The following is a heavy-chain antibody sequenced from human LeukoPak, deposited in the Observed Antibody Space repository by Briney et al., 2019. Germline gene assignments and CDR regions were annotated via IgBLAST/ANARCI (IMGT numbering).Heavy chain of an antibody. J-gene: IGHJ4*02. Sequence: GGSLRLSCAASGFTFSSYSFNWVRQVPGKGLEWVSSITTTFYTYYTDSVKGRFTISRDNAKNSVYLQMTSLKADDTAVYYCAREDVYRWGFDHWGRGILVTVSS. CDR2: ITTTFYT. V-gene: IGHV3-21*06. D-gene: IGHD3-16*02. CDR1: GFTFSSYS. CDR3: AREDVYRWGFDH.